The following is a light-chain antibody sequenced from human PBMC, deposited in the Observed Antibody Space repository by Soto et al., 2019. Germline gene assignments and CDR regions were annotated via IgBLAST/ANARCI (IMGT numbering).Light chain of an antibody. CDR2: GAS. V-gene: IGKV3-15*01. Sequence: ETVMAQSPATLSVSPGERATLSCRASQSVSSNLAWYQQKPGQAPRLLIYGASTRATSIPARFSGSGSGTKFTLTISSLQSEDFAVYYCQQYNNWPRTFGQGSRLEIK. J-gene: IGKJ1*01. CDR3: QQYNNWPRT. CDR1: QSVSSN.